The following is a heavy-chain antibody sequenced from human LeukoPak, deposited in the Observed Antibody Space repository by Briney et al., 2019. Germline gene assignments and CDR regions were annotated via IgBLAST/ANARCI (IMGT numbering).Heavy chain of an antibody. CDR1: GGSFSGYY. CDR3: ARGWGVATI. V-gene: IGHV4-34*01. J-gene: IGHJ4*02. Sequence: SETLSLTCAVYGGSFSGYYWSWIRQPPGKGLEWIGEINHSGSTNYNPSLKSRVTISVDTSKNQFSLKLSSVTAADTAVYYCARGWGVATIWGQGTLVTVPS. CDR2: INHSGST. D-gene: IGHD5-12*01.